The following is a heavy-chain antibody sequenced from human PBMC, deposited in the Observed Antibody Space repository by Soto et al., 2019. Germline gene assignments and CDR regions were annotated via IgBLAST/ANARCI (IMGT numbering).Heavy chain of an antibody. D-gene: IGHD6-13*01. Sequence: EVQLVESGGGLVQPGGSLRLSCAASGFTVSSNYMSWVRQAPGKGLEWVSVIYSGGSTYYADSVKGRFTIYRDNSKNTLYLQMNSLRAEDTAVYYCWKQPNPGYGMDVWGQGTTVTVSS. J-gene: IGHJ6*02. CDR3: WKQPNPGYGMDV. CDR2: IYSGGST. V-gene: IGHV3-66*01. CDR1: GFTVSSNY.